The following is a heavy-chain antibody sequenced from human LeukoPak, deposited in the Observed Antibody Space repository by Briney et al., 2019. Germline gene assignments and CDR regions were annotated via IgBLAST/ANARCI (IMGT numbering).Heavy chain of an antibody. D-gene: IGHD3-3*01. J-gene: IGHJ6*03. CDR1: GFTFSSYA. CDR2: ISYNGSNK. CDR3: ARGPRYYDFWSGVPYYMDV. Sequence: GGSLRLSCAASGFTFSSYAMHWVRQAPGKGLEWVAVISYNGSNKYYADSVKGRFTISRDNSKNTLYLQMNSLRAEDTAVYYCARGPRYYDFWSGVPYYMDVWGKGTTVTVSS. V-gene: IGHV3-30-3*01.